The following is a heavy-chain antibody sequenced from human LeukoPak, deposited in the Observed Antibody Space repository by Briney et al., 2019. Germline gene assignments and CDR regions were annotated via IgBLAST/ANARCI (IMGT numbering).Heavy chain of an antibody. D-gene: IGHD3-22*01. CDR3: ARVTGYMIEDYFDY. CDR2: IYYSGST. Sequence: SETLSLTCTVSGGSISSSSYYWGWIRQPPGKGLEWIGSIYYSGSTNYNPSLKSRVTISVETSKNQFSLKLSSVTAADTAVYYCARVTGYMIEDYFDYWGQGTLVTVSS. CDR1: GGSISSSSYY. V-gene: IGHV4-39*07. J-gene: IGHJ4*02.